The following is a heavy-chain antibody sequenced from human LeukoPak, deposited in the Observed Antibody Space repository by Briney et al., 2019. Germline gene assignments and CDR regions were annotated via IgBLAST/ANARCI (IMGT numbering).Heavy chain of an antibody. CDR2: IGFDGSKI. D-gene: IGHD3-10*01. CDR3: AKDSDTYGHRHFDH. Sequence: PGGSLRLSCVASGFTFSRYGMQWVRQAPGKGLEWVAFIGFDGSKIYYADSVKGRFTISRDNSKNTVNLQMTSLRVEDTAVYYCAKDSDTYGHRHFDHWGQGTLVTVSS. J-gene: IGHJ4*02. CDR1: GFTFSRYG. V-gene: IGHV3-30*02.